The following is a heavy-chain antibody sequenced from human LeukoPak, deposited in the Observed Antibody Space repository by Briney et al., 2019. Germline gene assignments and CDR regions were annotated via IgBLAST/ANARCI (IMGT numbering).Heavy chain of an antibody. J-gene: IGHJ4*02. CDR1: GFSISGGYY. CDR3: ARGAPGSYTPRGYFDY. CDR2: LYYSGST. Sequence: ASETLSLTCSVSGFSISGGYYWGWIRQPPGRGLEWIGSLYYSGSTYNNPSLKSRVTISVDTSKNQFSLKLTSVTAADTAVYYCARGAPGSYTPRGYFDYWGQGTLVTVSS. V-gene: IGHV4-38-2*02. D-gene: IGHD1-26*01.